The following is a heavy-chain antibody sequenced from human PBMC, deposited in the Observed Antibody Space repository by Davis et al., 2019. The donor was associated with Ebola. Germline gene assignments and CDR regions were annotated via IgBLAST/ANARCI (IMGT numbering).Heavy chain of an antibody. V-gene: IGHV1-3*01. J-gene: IGHJ5*02. Sequence: ASVKVSCKASGYTFTSYAMHWVRQAPGQRLEWMGWINAGNGNTKYSQKFQGRVTITRDTSASTAYMELSSLRSEDTAVYYCARDKGRDSSGYYLDWFDPWGQGTLVTVSS. CDR1: GYTFTSYA. CDR2: INAGNGNT. D-gene: IGHD3-22*01. CDR3: ARDKGRDSSGYYLDWFDP.